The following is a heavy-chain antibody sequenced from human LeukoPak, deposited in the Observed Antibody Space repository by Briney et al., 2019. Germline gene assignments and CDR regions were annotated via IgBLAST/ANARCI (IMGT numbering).Heavy chain of an antibody. CDR3: ARGITVMIVAPAY. J-gene: IGHJ4*02. D-gene: IGHD3-22*01. CDR1: GFTFSSYA. CDR2: IYSNNTT. V-gene: IGHV3-23*05. Sequence: GGSLRLSCAASGFTFSSYAMSWVRQAPGKGLEWISIIYSNNTTYYADSVRGRFTISRDSSKNTVYLHMNNLRAEDTAVYYCARGITVMIVAPAYWGQGTLVTVSS.